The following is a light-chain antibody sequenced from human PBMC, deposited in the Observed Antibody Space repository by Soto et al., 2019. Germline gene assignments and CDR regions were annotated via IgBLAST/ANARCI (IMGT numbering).Light chain of an antibody. V-gene: IGKV3-15*01. CDR3: QQYTNSPTA. J-gene: IGKJ1*01. Sequence: EIVMTQSPATLSVSPGERATLSCRASQSVSSNLAWYQQKPGQAPRLLIYGASTRATGIPARFSGSGSGTEFTLTISSLQSEVFAVYSCQQYTNSPTAFGQVTKV. CDR2: GAS. CDR1: QSVSSN.